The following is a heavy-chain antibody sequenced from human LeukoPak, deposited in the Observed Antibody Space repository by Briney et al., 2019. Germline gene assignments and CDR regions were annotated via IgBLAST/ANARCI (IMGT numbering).Heavy chain of an antibody. CDR3: ARDPSIVVVTAIRGDYFNY. D-gene: IGHD2-21*02. CDR1: GGTFSSYA. J-gene: IGHJ4*02. V-gene: IGHV3-30-3*01. CDR2: ISYDGSNK. Sequence: SCKASGGTFSSYAMHWVRQAPGKGLEWVAVISYDGSNKYYADSVKGRLTISRDNSKNTLYLQMNSLRTEDTAVYYCARDPSIVVVTAIRGDYFNYWGQGTLVTVSS.